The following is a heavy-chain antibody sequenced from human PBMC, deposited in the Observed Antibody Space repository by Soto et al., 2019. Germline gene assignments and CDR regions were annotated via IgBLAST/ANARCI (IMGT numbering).Heavy chain of an antibody. Sequence: QVQLVESGGGVVQPGRSLRLSCAASGFTFSSYAMHWVRQAPGKGLEWVAVISYDGSNKYYADSMKGRFTISRDNSKNTLYLQMNSLRAEDTAVYYCARGPWIQLCPDYWGQGTLVTVSS. CDR1: GFTFSSYA. V-gene: IGHV3-30-3*01. J-gene: IGHJ4*02. D-gene: IGHD5-18*01. CDR2: ISYDGSNK. CDR3: ARGPWIQLCPDY.